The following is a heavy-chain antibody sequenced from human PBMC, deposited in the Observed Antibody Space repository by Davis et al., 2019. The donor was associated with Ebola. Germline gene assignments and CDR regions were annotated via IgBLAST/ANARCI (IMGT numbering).Heavy chain of an antibody. J-gene: IGHJ4*02. CDR2: IYNVGST. V-gene: IGHV4-59*13. D-gene: IGHD6-13*01. CDR3: AREVRSSWYTEFDY. Sequence: PSETLSLTCTVSGASIKSNNWSWIRQPPGKGLEWIGYIYNVGSTDYNPSLESRVTISFDTSKSQLSLKLTSVTAADTGVYYCAREVRSSWYTEFDYWGQGTLVTVSS. CDR1: GASIKSNN.